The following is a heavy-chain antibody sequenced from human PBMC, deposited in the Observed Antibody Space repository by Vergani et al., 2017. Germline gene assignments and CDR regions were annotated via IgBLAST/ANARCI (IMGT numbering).Heavy chain of an antibody. CDR2: IDPSDSYT. CDR1: RYSFTSYW. Sequence: EVQLVQSGAEVKKPGESLRISCKGSRYSFTSYWISWVRQMPGKGLEWMGRIDPSDSYTNYSPSFQGHVTISADKSISTAYLQWSSLKASDTAIYYCARQVAVAGKWWGPYYYYGMDVWSQGTTVTVSS. J-gene: IGHJ6*02. D-gene: IGHD6-19*01. V-gene: IGHV5-10-1*01. CDR3: ARQVAVAGKWWGPYYYYGMDV.